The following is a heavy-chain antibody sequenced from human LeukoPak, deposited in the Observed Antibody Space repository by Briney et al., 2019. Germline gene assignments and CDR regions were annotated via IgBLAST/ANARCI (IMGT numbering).Heavy chain of an antibody. D-gene: IGHD4-17*01. CDR1: GGSINSGGYY. Sequence: SETLSLTCTVSGGSINSGGYYWSWIRQHPGKGPEWIGYIYYSGSTYYNPSLKSRVTISVDTSKNQFSLKLSSVTAADTAVYYCARVPTTVTTHFDYWGQGTLVTVSS. CDR2: IYYSGST. V-gene: IGHV4-31*03. CDR3: ARVPTTVTTHFDY. J-gene: IGHJ4*02.